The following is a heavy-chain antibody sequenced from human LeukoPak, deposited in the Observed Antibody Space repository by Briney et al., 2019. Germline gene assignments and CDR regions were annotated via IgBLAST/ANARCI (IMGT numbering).Heavy chain of an antibody. V-gene: IGHV5-51*01. CDR2: IYPGDSET. CDR1: GYNFSSYW. J-gene: IGHJ4*02. D-gene: IGHD2-2*02. Sequence: PGESLEISCKGSGYNFSSYWIGWVRQMPGNGLQWMGIIYPGDSETRYSPSFQGQVTISVDKSISTAYLQWSSLKASDTAMYYCARQGCTTTSCHTIDYWGQGTLVTVSS. CDR3: ARQGCTTTSCHTIDY.